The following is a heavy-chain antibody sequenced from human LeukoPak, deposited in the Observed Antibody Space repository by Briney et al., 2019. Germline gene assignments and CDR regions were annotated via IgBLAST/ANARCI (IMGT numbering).Heavy chain of an antibody. CDR1: GYTFTSYH. CDR2: INPSGGTT. D-gene: IGHD3-22*01. V-gene: IGHV1-46*01. J-gene: IGHJ3*02. Sequence: GASVKVSCKASGYTFTSYHMHWVRQAPGQGLEWMGIINPSGGTTNYAQKFQGRVTITADESTSTAYMELSSLRSEDTAVYYCARVYYYDSSGYAFDIWGQGTMVTVSS. CDR3: ARVYYYDSSGYAFDI.